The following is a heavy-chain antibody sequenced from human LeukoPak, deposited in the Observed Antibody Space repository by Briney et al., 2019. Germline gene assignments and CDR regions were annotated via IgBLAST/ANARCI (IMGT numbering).Heavy chain of an antibody. CDR2: IGWNSGRI. J-gene: IGHJ4*02. CDR1: GFTFHDYA. Sequence: PGGSLRLSCAASGFTFHDYAMHWVRQSPGKGLEWVSGIGWNSGRIGYADSVKGRFTISRDNGKNSLYLQMNSLRAEDTALYYCAKARAGWYESGSVDYWGQGTLVIVSS. D-gene: IGHD6-19*01. CDR3: AKARAGWYESGSVDY. V-gene: IGHV3-9*01.